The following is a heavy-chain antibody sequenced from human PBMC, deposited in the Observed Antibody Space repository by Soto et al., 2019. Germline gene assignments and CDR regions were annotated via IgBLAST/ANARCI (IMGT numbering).Heavy chain of an antibody. CDR1: GFTFSSYG. CDR2: IWYDGSNK. D-gene: IGHD3-9*01. J-gene: IGHJ4*02. V-gene: IGHV3-30*02. CDR3: SKGTLYYDILTGYYDY. Sequence: GGSLRLSCAASGFTFSSYGMHWVRQAPGKGLEWVAVIWYDGSNKYYADSVKGRFTISRDNSKNTLYLQMNSLRAEDTAVYYCSKGTLYYDILTGYYDYWGQGTLVTVSS.